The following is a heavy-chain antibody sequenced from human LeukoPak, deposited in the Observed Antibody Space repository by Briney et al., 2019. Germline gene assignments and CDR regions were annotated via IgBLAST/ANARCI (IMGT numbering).Heavy chain of an antibody. J-gene: IGHJ4*02. Sequence: RPSETLSLTCTVSGGSISSSSYYWGWIRQPPGKGLEWIGSIYYSGSTYYNPSLKSRVTISVDTSKNQFSLKLSSVTAADTAVYYCARRDQAIDYWGQGTLVTVSS. CDR2: IYYSGST. D-gene: IGHD5-24*01. V-gene: IGHV4-39*01. CDR3: ARRDQAIDY. CDR1: GGSISSSSYY.